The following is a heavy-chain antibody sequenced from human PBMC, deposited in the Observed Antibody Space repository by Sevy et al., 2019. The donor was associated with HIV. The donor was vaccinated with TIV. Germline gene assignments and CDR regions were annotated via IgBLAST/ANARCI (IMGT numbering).Heavy chain of an antibody. J-gene: IGHJ4*02. CDR2: ISYDGSNK. CDR3: ASPYYDSSGYTSESVDY. D-gene: IGHD3-22*01. Sequence: GGSLRLSCAASGFTFSSYAMHWVRQAPGKGLEWVAVISYDGSNKYYADSVKGRFTISRDNSKNTLYLQMNSLRAEDTAVYYCASPYYDSSGYTSESVDYWGQGTLVTVSS. V-gene: IGHV3-30*04. CDR1: GFTFSSYA.